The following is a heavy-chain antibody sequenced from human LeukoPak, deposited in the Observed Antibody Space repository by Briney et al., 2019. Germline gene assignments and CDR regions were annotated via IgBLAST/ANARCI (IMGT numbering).Heavy chain of an antibody. CDR3: ASNYGGNSISRTFDY. Sequence: GGSLRLSCAASGFTVSSNYMSWVRQAPGKGLEWVSVIYSGGSTYYADSVKGRFTISRDNSKNTLYLQMNSLRAEDTAVYYCASNYGGNSISRTFDYWAREPWSPSPQ. CDR1: GFTVSSNY. V-gene: IGHV3-66*01. D-gene: IGHD4-23*01. CDR2: IYSGGST. J-gene: IGHJ4*02.